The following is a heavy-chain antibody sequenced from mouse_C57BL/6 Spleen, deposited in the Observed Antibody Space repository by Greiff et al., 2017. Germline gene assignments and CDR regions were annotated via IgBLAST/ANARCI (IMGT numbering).Heavy chain of an antibody. Sequence: EVKLQESGGGLVKPGGSLKLSCAASGFTFSDYGMHWVRQAPEKGLEWVAYISSGSSTIYYADTVKGRFTISRDNAKNTLFLQMTSLRSEDTAMYYCARQDWDYAMDYWGQGTSVTVSS. CDR1: GFTFSDYG. J-gene: IGHJ4*01. V-gene: IGHV5-17*01. CDR3: ARQDWDYAMDY. D-gene: IGHD4-1*01. CDR2: ISSGSSTI.